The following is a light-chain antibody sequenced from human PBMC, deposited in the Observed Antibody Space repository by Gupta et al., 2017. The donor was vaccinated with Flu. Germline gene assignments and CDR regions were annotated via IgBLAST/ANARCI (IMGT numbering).Light chain of an antibody. Sequence: DIQMTQSPSTLSASVGDRVTITCRASQAISGWLAWYQQKPGKAPKLLIYKASSVESGVPSRFSGSGSGTKFTLTIASLQPDDFATYYCQQSKSYSPTFGGGTRVEIK. J-gene: IGKJ4*01. CDR3: QQSKSYSPT. V-gene: IGKV1-5*03. CDR1: QAISGW. CDR2: KAS.